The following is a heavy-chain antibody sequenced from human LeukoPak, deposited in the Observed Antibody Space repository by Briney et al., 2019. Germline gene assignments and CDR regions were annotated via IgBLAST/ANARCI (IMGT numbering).Heavy chain of an antibody. Sequence: ASVKVSCKASGGTFSSYAISWVRQAPGQGLEWMGRIIPILGIANYAQKFQGRVTITADKSTSTAYMELSSLRSEDTAVYYCARGLMANVDAFDIWGQGTMVTVSS. CDR3: ARGLMANVDAFDI. V-gene: IGHV1-69*04. J-gene: IGHJ3*02. D-gene: IGHD5-24*01. CDR2: IIPILGIA. CDR1: GGTFSSYA.